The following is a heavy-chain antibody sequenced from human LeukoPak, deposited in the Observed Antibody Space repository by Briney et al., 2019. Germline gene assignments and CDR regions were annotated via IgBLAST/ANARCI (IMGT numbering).Heavy chain of an antibody. J-gene: IGHJ4*02. CDR2: ISGDGGST. V-gene: IGHV3-43*02. D-gene: IGHD3-10*01. Sequence: GGSLRLSCAASGFTFDDYATHWVRQAPGKGLEWVSLISGDGGSTYYADSVKGRFTISRDNSKNSLYLQMNSLRTEDTALYYCAKDGYGSGSYYPHYWGQGTLVTVSS. CDR1: GFTFDDYA. CDR3: AKDGYGSGSYYPHY.